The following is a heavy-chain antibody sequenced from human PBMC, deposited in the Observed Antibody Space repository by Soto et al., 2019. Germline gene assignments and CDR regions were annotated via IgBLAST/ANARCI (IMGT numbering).Heavy chain of an antibody. CDR2: LSNSGST. CDR3: ARGGGDY. D-gene: IGHD3-16*01. CDR1: GGSISGSY. V-gene: IGHV4-59*01. Sequence: QVQLQESGPGLVKPSETLSLTCTVSGGSISGSYWWTWIRQPPGKGLEYIGCLSNSGSTNYNPSLKSRVTISADTSKNQLSLNLRSVTPADTAVYYCARGGGDYWGQGTLVTVSS. J-gene: IGHJ4*02.